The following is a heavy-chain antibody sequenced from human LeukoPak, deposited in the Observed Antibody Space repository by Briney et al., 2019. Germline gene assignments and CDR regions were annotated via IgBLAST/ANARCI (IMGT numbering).Heavy chain of an antibody. J-gene: IGHJ4*02. D-gene: IGHD2-21*01. V-gene: IGHV1-46*01. CDR2: INPSGGST. CDR3: ASQGVGVISRGGSFDY. CDR1: GYTFTSYY. Sequence: ASVKVSCKASGYTFTSYYMHWVRQAPGQGLEWMGIINPSGGSTSYAQKFQGRVTMTRDTSISTAYKELTRLTSDDTAVYYCASQGVGVISRGGSFDYWGQGTLVTVSS.